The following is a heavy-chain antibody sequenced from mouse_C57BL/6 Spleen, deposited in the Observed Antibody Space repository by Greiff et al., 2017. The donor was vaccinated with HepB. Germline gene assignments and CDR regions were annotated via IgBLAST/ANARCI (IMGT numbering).Heavy chain of an antibody. J-gene: IGHJ2*01. CDR3: ARLGYYGSSP. CDR2: IYPGDGDT. Sequence: QVQLKESGPELVKPGASVKISCKASGYAFSSSWMNWVKQRPGKGLEWIGRIYPGDGDTNYNGKFKGKATLTADKSSSTAYMQLSSLTSEDSAVYFCARLGYYGSSPWGQGTTLTVSS. V-gene: IGHV1-82*01. CDR1: GYAFSSSW. D-gene: IGHD1-1*01.